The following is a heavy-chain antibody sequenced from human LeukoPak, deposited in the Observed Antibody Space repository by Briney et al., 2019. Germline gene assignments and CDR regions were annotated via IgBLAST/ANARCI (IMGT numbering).Heavy chain of an antibody. CDR2: INHSGST. D-gene: IGHD5-12*01. J-gene: IGHJ5*02. CDR3: ARDDSGYEYNWFDP. Sequence: PSETLSLTCAVYGGSFSGYYWSWIRQPPGKGLEWIGEINHSGSTNYNPSLKSRVTISVDTSKNQFSLKLSSVTAADTAVYYCARDDSGYEYNWFDPWGQGTLVTVSS. V-gene: IGHV4-34*01. CDR1: GGSFSGYY.